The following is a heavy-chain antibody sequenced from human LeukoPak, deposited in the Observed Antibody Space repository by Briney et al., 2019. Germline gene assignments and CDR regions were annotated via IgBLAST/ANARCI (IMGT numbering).Heavy chain of an antibody. CDR1: GYTFTGYY. J-gene: IGHJ4*02. Sequence: ASVKVSCKASGYTFTGYYMHWVRQAPGQGLEWMGWINPNSGGTNSAQKFQGRVTMTRDTSISTAYMELSGLRSDDTAVYLCARADSGTYPRFDYWGQGTLVTVSS. CDR3: ARADSGTYPRFDY. CDR2: INPNSGGT. V-gene: IGHV1-2*02. D-gene: IGHD1-26*01.